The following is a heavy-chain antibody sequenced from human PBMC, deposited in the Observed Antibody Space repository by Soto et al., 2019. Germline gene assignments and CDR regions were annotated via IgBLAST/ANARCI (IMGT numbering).Heavy chain of an antibody. V-gene: IGHV6-1*01. Sequence: PSQTLSLTCVISGDSVSSSRVTWNWIRQSPSRGLEWLGRTYFRSKWYNDYAESVRSRITIDPDTSKNQFSLHLNSVTPEDTAVYYCVRLVGNSWLDFWGQGTLVTVPQ. J-gene: IGHJ5*01. CDR2: TYFRSKWYN. CDR1: GDSVSSSRVT. D-gene: IGHD2-2*01. CDR3: VRLVGNSWLDF.